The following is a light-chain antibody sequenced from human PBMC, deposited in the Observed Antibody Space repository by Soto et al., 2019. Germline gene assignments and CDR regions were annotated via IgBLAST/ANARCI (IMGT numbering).Light chain of an antibody. J-gene: IGKJ5*01. CDR1: HDITNF. CDR3: QQYDDLPIT. CDR2: DVS. V-gene: IGKV1-33*01. Sequence: DIETTQSPSSLSVSVGDRVTITCQASHDITNFLNWYQQKPGKPPKLLIYDVSKLETGVPSRFSGSGSGTDCTLTISRLQPEDIETYFCQQYDDLPITFGQGTRLEIK.